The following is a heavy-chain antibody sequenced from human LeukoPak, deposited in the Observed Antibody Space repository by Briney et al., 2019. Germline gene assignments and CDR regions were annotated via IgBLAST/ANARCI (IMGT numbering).Heavy chain of an antibody. J-gene: IGHJ5*02. CDR2: INPNSGGT. CDR3: ARDRYGSGSTWFDP. V-gene: IGHV1-2*02. D-gene: IGHD3-10*01. Sequence: ASVKVSCKASGYTFTGYYIHWVRQAPGQGLEWMGWINPNSGGTNYAQKFQGRVTMTRDTSISTAYMELSRLRSDDTAVYYCARDRYGSGSTWFDPWGQGALVTVSS. CDR1: GYTFTGYY.